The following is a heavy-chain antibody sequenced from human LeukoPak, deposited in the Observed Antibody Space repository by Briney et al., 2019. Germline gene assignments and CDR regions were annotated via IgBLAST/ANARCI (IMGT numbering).Heavy chain of an antibody. CDR2: IYPVDSGT. D-gene: IGHD2-8*02. Sequence: GESLKISCKGSGYSFTSYWIGWVRQMPGKGLEWVGIIYPVDSGTRYSPSFQGQVTISADKSISTAYLQWSSLKASDTAMYHCVRHVTGGVDYWGQGTLVTVSS. J-gene: IGHJ4*02. CDR1: GYSFTSYW. CDR3: VRHVTGGVDY. V-gene: IGHV5-51*01.